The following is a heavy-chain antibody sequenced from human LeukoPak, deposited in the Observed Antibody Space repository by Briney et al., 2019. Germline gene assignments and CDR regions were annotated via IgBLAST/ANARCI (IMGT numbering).Heavy chain of an antibody. J-gene: IGHJ6*03. CDR3: VKDSKTEYSGYEYYMDV. CDR2: ISYDGSKR. Sequence: GGSLRLSCAASGFTFSNYGMHWVRQAPGKGLEWVAVISYDGSKRYYADSVKGRFTISRDNSKNTLYLQMNSLRVEDTAVYSCVKDSKTEYSGYEYYMDVWGKGTTVTVSS. V-gene: IGHV3-30*18. D-gene: IGHD5-12*01. CDR1: GFTFSNYG.